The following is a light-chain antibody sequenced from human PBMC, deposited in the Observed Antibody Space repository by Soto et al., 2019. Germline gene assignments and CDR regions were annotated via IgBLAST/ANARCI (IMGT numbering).Light chain of an antibody. CDR2: DAS. CDR3: QQYNNWPWT. V-gene: IGKV1-5*01. CDR1: QSISSW. J-gene: IGKJ1*01. Sequence: DIQMTQSPSTLSASVGDRVTITCRASQSISSWLAWYQQKPGKAPKLLIYDASSLESGVPSRFSGSGSDSDFTLTISSLQSEDFAIYYCQQYNNWPWTFGQGTKVDI.